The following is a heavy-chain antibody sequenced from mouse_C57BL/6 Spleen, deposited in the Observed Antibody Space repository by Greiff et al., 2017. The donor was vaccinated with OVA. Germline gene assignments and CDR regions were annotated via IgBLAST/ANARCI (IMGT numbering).Heavy chain of an antibody. CDR3: ASKGAY. Sequence: EVNVVESGGGLVKPGGSLKLSCAASGFTFSSYTMSWVRQTPEKRLEWVATISGGGGNTYYPDSVKGRFTISRDNAKNTLYLQMSSLRSEDTALYYCASKGAYWGQGTLVTVSA. CDR1: GFTFSSYT. D-gene: IGHD1-3*01. J-gene: IGHJ3*01. V-gene: IGHV5-9*01. CDR2: ISGGGGNT.